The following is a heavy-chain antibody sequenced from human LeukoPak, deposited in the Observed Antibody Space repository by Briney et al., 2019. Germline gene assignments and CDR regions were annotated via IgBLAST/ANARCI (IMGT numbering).Heavy chain of an antibody. J-gene: IGHJ6*02. V-gene: IGHV4-30-4*01. CDR3: ARDWVVRGVIPQNYYYYYGMDV. Sequence: SQTLSLTCTVSGGSISRGDYYWSWIRQPPGKGLEWIGYIYYSGSTYYNPSLKSRVTISVDTSKNQFSLKLSSVTAADMAVYYCARDWVVRGVIPQNYYYYYGMDVWGQGTTVTVSS. CDR1: GGSISRGDYY. CDR2: IYYSGST. D-gene: IGHD3-10*01.